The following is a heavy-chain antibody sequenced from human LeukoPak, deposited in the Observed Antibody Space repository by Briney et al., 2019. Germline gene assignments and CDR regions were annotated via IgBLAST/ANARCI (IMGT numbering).Heavy chain of an antibody. CDR3: ARALSDDFWSFYQDY. CDR2: ISAYNGNT. CDR1: GYIFTNYG. Sequence: ASVKVSCKASGYIFTNYGIIWVRQAPGQGLEWMGWISAYNGNTNYAQKVQGRVTLTTDTSTATAYMEMRGLISDDTAVYYCARALSDDFWSFYQDYWGQGTLLIVSP. J-gene: IGHJ4*02. D-gene: IGHD3-3*01. V-gene: IGHV1-18*01.